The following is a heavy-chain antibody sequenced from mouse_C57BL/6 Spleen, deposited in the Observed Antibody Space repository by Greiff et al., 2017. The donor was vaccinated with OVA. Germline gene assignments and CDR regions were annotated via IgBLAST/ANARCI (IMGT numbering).Heavy chain of an antibody. CDR2: INPSSGYT. Sequence: QVQLKQSGAELARPGASVKMSCKASGYTFTSYTMHWVKQRPGQGLEWIGYINPSSGYTKYNQKFKDKATLTADKSSSTAYMQLSSLTSEDSAVYYCARVITTVVPSGAFDYWGQGTTLTVSS. J-gene: IGHJ2*01. CDR3: ARVITTVVPSGAFDY. CDR1: GYTFTSYT. D-gene: IGHD1-1*01. V-gene: IGHV1-4*01.